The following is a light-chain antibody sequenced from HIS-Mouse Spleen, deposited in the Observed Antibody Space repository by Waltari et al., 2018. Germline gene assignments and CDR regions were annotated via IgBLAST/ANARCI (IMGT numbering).Light chain of an antibody. V-gene: IGLV3-10*01. CDR2: EDS. J-gene: IGLJ2*01. CDR3: YSTDSSGNHRV. CDR1: ALPKKY. Sequence: SYELTQPPSVSVSRGQTARITCAGDALPKKYAYWYQQKSGQAPVLVIYEDSKRPSGTPERFSGSSSGTMATLTISGAQVEDEADYYCYSTDSSGNHRVFGGGTKLTVL.